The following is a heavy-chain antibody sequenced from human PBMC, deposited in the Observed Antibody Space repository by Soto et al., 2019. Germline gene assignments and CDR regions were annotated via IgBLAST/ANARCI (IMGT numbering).Heavy chain of an antibody. Sequence: QVQLVQSGAEVKKPGASVKVSCKVSGYTLTELSMHWVRQAPGKGLEWMGGFDPEDGETIYAQKFQGRVTINEDTSTHTAYIELTSLRSDDTAVFYFATSPCLLPPFDSWCQGTLVTFSS. CDR1: GYTLTELS. V-gene: IGHV1-24*01. CDR3: ATSPCLLPPFDS. CDR2: FDPEDGET. J-gene: IGHJ4*02.